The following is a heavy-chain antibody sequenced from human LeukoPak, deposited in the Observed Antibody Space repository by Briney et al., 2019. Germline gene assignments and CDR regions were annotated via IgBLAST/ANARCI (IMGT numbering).Heavy chain of an antibody. V-gene: IGHV4-61*02. CDR3: XXVXXYYYDTTGYYXVPGWXXXL. D-gene: IGHD3-22*01. CDR2: IYTSGST. CDR1: GGSISTDNYF. J-gene: IGHJ2*01. Sequence: SETLSLTCTVSGGSISTDNYFWSWIRQPAGKGLEWIGRIYTSGSTSYNPSLNSRVTISVDTSKSQFSLNLSSVTAPDTAVYXXXXVXXYYYDTTGYYXVPGWXXXLWXRGTLVTVSS.